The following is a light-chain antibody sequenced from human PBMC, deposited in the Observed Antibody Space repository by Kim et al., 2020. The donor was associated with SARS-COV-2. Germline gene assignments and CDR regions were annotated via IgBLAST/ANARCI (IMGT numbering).Light chain of an antibody. J-gene: IGKJ4*01. CDR1: QFISNN. V-gene: IGKV3-15*01. Sequence: SPGDRATLSCRASQFISNNLAWYQQKPGRAPRLLIYGASTRATGVPARFSGSGSGTEFTLTISSLQSEDFALYYCQQYNNWPPLTFGGGTKVDIK. CDR2: GAS. CDR3: QQYNNWPPLT.